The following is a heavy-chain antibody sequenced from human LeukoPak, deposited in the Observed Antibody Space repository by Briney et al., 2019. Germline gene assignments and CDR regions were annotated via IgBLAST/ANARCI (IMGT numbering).Heavy chain of an antibody. CDR1: GFTFSTYD. CDR3: VRGDGRYSSSWVDAFDI. V-gene: IGHV3-13*01. Sequence: PGGSLRLSCAASGFTFSTYDMHWVRQATGKGLEWVSAIGTAGDTYYPGSVKGRFTISRENAKNSLYLQMNSLRAGDTAVYYCVRGDGRYSSSWVDAFDIWGQGTRVTVSS. J-gene: IGHJ3*02. CDR2: IGTAGDT. D-gene: IGHD6-13*01.